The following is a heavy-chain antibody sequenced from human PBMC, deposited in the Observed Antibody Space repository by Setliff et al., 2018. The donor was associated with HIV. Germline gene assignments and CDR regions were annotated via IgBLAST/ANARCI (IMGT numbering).Heavy chain of an antibody. V-gene: IGHV1-24*01. Sequence: GASVKVSCKVSGYTLSELSMHWVRQAPGEGLEWMGGFDPEDGETIYAQKFQGRVTVTSDESTSTAYLEVRSLRSDDTAMYYCATTTDSSSSRYFQYWGQGTPVTVSS. CDR2: FDPEDGET. D-gene: IGHD3-22*01. CDR1: GYTLSELS. J-gene: IGHJ1*01. CDR3: ATTTDSSSSRYFQY.